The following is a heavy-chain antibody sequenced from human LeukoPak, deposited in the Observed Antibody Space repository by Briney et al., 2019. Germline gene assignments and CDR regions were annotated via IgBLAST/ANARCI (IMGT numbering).Heavy chain of an antibody. J-gene: IGHJ5*02. V-gene: IGHV4-34*01. CDR2: INHSGST. Sequence: SETLSLTCAVYGGSFSGYYWSWIRQPPGKGLEWIGEINHSGSTNYNPSLKSRVTISVDTSKNQFSLKLSSVTAADTAVYYCARHLSRYHWFDPWGQGTLVTVSS. CDR3: ARHLSRYHWFDP. D-gene: IGHD6-13*01. CDR1: GGSFSGYY.